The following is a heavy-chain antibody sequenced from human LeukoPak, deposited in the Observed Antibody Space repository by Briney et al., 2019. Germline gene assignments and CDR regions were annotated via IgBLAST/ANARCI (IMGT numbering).Heavy chain of an antibody. Sequence: GGSLRLSCAASGFTFSGYGMHWVRQAPGKGLEWVSSISRSSTYIYYADSVKGRFTISRDDAKNSLYLQMNGLRAEDAAVYYCARDRTLYYDNSGLDYWGQGTLVTVSS. CDR1: GFTFSGYG. D-gene: IGHD3-22*01. CDR2: ISRSSTYI. J-gene: IGHJ4*02. CDR3: ARDRTLYYDNSGLDY. V-gene: IGHV3-21*01.